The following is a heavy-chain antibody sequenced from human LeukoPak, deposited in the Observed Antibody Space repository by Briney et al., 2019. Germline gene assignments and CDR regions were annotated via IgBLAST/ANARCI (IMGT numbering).Heavy chain of an antibody. CDR1: GFTFRSSV. CDR3: ARRRGMGSLDY. Sequence: GGSLRLSCVASGFTFRSSVMSWVRQAPGKGLEWVSGISGSGGSTNYADSVKGRFTISRDNAKNSLYLQMDSLRAEDTAMYYCARRRGMGSLDYWGQGTLVTASS. CDR2: ISGSGGST. V-gene: IGHV3-23*01. J-gene: IGHJ4*02. D-gene: IGHD2-8*01.